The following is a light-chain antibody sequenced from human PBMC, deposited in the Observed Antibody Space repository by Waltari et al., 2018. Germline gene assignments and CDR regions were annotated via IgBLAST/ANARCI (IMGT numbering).Light chain of an antibody. CDR1: ESVSSSY. CDR3: QQYGSSPLT. CDR2: GAS. Sequence: TVLTQSPGTLSSSPGERPTVSCRDSESVSSSYLAWYQQKPGKAPRFLIYGASSRATGIPDRFSGSGSGTDFTLTISRLEPEDFAVYYCQQYGSSPLTFGGGTKVEIK. V-gene: IGKV3-20*01. J-gene: IGKJ4*01.